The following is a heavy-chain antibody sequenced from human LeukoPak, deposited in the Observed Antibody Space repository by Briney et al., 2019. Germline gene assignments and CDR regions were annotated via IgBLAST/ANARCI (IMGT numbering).Heavy chain of an antibody. V-gene: IGHV3-33*08. D-gene: IGHD6-13*01. Sequence: GGSLRLSCAASGFTFSSYAMSWVRQAPGKGLEWVAVIWYDGSNQYYADSVKGRFTISRDNSKNTVWLQMSSLRVEDTAVYYCTRDSAAAFDYWGQGTLVTVSS. CDR3: TRDSAAAFDY. CDR2: IWYDGSNQ. J-gene: IGHJ4*02. CDR1: GFTFSSYA.